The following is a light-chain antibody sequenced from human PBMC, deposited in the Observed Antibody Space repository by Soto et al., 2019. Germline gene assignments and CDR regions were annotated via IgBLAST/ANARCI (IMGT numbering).Light chain of an antibody. CDR3: IQQNSYPLT. J-gene: IGKJ4*01. Sequence: DIQMPQSPSSLAASVGDRVTITCRASQGIRKDLGWYQQKPGKDPTRLIYAASSLQSVVPSRFSGSGSARECTLTISSMQPEDYATYYCIQQNSYPLTFGGGTKVEIK. CDR1: QGIRKD. V-gene: IGKV1-17*01. CDR2: AAS.